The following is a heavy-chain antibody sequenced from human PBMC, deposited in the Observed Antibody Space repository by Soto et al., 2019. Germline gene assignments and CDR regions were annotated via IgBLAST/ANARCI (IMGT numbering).Heavy chain of an antibody. J-gene: IGHJ6*02. Sequence: SETLSLTCAVHGGSFSGYYWSWLRQPPGKGLEWIGEINHSGSTNYNPSLNSRVTISVDTSKNQFSLKLSSVTAADTAVYYCARVKGNYYGSGSRRYYYYGMDVWGQGTTVTVSS. CDR1: GGSFSGYY. CDR3: ARVKGNYYGSGSRRYYYYGMDV. D-gene: IGHD3-10*01. CDR2: INHSGST. V-gene: IGHV4-34*01.